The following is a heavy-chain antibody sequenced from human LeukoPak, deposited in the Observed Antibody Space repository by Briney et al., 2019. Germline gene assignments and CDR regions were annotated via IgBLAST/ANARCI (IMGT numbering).Heavy chain of an antibody. CDR1: VHTFTYYY. CDR2: INPNSGGT. D-gene: IGHD6-6*01. V-gene: IGHV1-2*02. J-gene: IGHJ4*02. CDR3: TRGLSIATRPAYYFDY. Sequence: GASVKVSCKASVHTFTYYYMHWVRQAPGQGVEWMGWINPNSGGTNYAQKFQGRVTMTRDTSISTAYMELTSLRSDDTAVYYCTRGLSIATRPAYYFDYWGQGTLVTVSS.